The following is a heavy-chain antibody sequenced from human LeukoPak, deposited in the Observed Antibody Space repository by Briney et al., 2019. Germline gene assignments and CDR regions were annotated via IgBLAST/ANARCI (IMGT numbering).Heavy chain of an antibody. V-gene: IGHV1-3*01. CDR3: ARDGVYGYKSYYFDY. J-gene: IGHJ4*02. Sequence: ASVKVSCKASGYTFTSYAMHWVRQAPGQRLEWMGWINAGNGNTKYSQKFQGRVTITRDTSASTAYMELSSLRSEDTAVYYCARDGVYGYKSYYFDYWGQGTLVTVSS. CDR1: GYTFTSYA. CDR2: INAGNGNT. D-gene: IGHD5/OR15-5a*01.